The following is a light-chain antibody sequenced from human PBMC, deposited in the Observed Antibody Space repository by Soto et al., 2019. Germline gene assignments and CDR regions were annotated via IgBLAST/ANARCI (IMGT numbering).Light chain of an antibody. CDR1: QPISNY. V-gene: IGKV1-9*01. CDR3: LQLTRYTLT. CDR2: SAS. J-gene: IGKJ4*01. Sequence: DIQLTQSPSFLSASVGDRVTITCRASQPISNYLAWYQQRPGEAPKLLIYSASTFQSGGPSRFSGSGGGSWTEFSLTISALQPEDFATYYCLQLTRYTLTFGGGTKVDI.